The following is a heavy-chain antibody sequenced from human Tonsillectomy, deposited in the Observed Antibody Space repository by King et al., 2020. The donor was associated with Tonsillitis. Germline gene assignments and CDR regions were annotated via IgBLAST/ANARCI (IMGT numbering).Heavy chain of an antibody. J-gene: IGHJ4*02. CDR3: ARVGSRWNFFFLFDY. Sequence: HVQLVESGGGVVQPGRSLRLSCLTSGFTFSSYGMHWVRQATGKGREWVAVISYDGTNKYYADSVKGRFTISRDNSNNTVYLQMNSLRADDTAVYYCARVGSRWNFFFLFDYWGQAPLVTVSS. CDR2: ISYDGTNK. D-gene: IGHD1-7*01. CDR1: GFTFSSYG. V-gene: IGHV3-33*01.